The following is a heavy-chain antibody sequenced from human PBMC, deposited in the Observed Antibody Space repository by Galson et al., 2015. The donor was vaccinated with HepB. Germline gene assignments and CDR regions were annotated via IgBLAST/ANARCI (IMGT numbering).Heavy chain of an antibody. D-gene: IGHD3-3*01. Sequence: TLSLTCPVSGGSINSGDYSWSWIRQPPGKGLEWIGYIYYSGDTYYDPYLLSRLTISVDSSKNQFSLKLSSVTAADTAVYYCARRSGYSLFDYWGQGMLVTVSS. V-gene: IGHV4-30-2*01. CDR2: IYYSGDT. CDR3: ARRSGYSLFDY. J-gene: IGHJ4*02. CDR1: GGSINSGDYS.